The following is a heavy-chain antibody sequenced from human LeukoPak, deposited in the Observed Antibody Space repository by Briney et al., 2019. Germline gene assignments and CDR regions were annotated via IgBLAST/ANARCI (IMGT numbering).Heavy chain of an antibody. CDR1: GFTFSSYA. CDR2: ISYDGSNK. V-gene: IGHV3-30*04. J-gene: IGHJ4*02. Sequence: GGSLRLSCAASGFTFSSYAMHWVRQAPGKGLEWVAVISYDGSNKYYADSVKGRFTISRDNSKNTLYLQMNSLRAEDTAVYYCAKGRGYYGSGSFTIMYYFDYWGQGTLVTVSS. D-gene: IGHD3-10*01. CDR3: AKGRGYYGSGSFTIMYYFDY.